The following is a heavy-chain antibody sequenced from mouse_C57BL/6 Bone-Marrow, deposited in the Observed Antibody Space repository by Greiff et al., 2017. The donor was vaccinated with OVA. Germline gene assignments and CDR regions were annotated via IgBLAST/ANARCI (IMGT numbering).Heavy chain of an antibody. J-gene: IGHJ3*01. D-gene: IGHD1-1*01. Sequence: EVQGVESGGDLVKPGGSLKLSCAASGFTFSSYGKSWVRQTPDKRLEWVATISSGGSYTYYPDSVKGRFTISRDNAKNTLYLQMSSLKSEDTAMYYCARHKGYYGSSPAWFAYWGQGTLVTVSA. CDR1: GFTFSSYG. V-gene: IGHV5-6*01. CDR3: ARHKGYYGSSPAWFAY. CDR2: ISSGGSYT.